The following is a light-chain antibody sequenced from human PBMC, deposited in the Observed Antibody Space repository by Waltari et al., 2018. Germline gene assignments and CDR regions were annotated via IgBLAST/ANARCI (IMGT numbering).Light chain of an antibody. CDR2: WAS. V-gene: IGKV4-1*01. CDR1: QSVLYTSNNKNY. CDR3: QQHFTIPLT. Sequence: DIVLTQAPDSLAVSLGERATITCESSQSVLYTSNNKNYLTWYQQKPGQPPKLLMSWASTRESGVPDRFSVSGSGTDFTLTISSLQAEDVAVYFCQQHFTIPLTFGGGTRVEIK. J-gene: IGKJ4*01.